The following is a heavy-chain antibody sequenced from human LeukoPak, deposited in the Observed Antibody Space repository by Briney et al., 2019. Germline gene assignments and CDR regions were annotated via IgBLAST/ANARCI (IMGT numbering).Heavy chain of an antibody. CDR3: AKDGYSSGWYSGWFDP. J-gene: IGHJ5*02. V-gene: IGHV3-33*06. D-gene: IGHD6-19*01. Sequence: GGSLRLSCAASGFTFSSYGMHWVRQAPGKGLEWVAVKWYDGSNKYYADSVKGRFTISRDNSKNTLYLRMNSLRGEDTAVYCCAKDGYSSGWYSGWFDPWGQGTLVTVFS. CDR2: KWYDGSNK. CDR1: GFTFSSYG.